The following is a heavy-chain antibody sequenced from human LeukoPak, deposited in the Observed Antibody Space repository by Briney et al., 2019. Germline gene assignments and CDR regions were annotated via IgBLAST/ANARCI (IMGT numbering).Heavy chain of an antibody. CDR1: GYTFTGYY. Sequence: ASVKVSCKASGYTFTGYYMHWVRQAPGQGLEWMGWINPNSGGTNYAQKFQGWVTMTRDTSISTAYMELSRLRSEDTAVYYCASGDYNWNEFDYWGQGTLVTVSS. CDR3: ASGDYNWNEFDY. CDR2: INPNSGGT. D-gene: IGHD1-20*01. V-gene: IGHV1-2*04. J-gene: IGHJ4*02.